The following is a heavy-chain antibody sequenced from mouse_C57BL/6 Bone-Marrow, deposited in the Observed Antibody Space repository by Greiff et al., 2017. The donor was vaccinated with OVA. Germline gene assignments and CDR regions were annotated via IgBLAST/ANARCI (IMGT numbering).Heavy chain of an antibody. CDR1: GFTFSSYG. CDR3: ARPPYYYGSSYFDY. J-gene: IGHJ2*01. D-gene: IGHD1-1*01. V-gene: IGHV5-6*01. Sequence: DVHLVESGGDLVKPGGSLKLSCAASGFTFSSYGMSWVRQTPDKRLEWVATISSGGSYTYYPDSVKGRFTISRDNAKNTLYLQMSSLKSEDTAMYYCARPPYYYGSSYFDYWGQGTTLTVSS. CDR2: ISSGGSYT.